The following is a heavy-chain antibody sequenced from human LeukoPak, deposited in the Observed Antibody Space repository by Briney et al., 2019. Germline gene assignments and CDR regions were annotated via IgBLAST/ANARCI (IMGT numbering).Heavy chain of an antibody. CDR1: GYSLSSGFF. Sequence: SETLSLTCTVSGYSLSSGFFCDWIRQPAGKGLEWIGRIYTSGSTNYNPSLKSRVTMSVDTSKNQFSLKLSSVTAADTAVYYCARGDSSSWYVGLGFDYWGQGTLVTVSS. J-gene: IGHJ4*02. D-gene: IGHD6-13*01. CDR3: ARGDSSSWYVGLGFDY. V-gene: IGHV4-4*07. CDR2: IYTSGST.